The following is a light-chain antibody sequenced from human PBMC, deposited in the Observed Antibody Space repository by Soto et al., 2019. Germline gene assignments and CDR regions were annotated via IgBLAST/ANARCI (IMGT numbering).Light chain of an antibody. J-gene: IGKJ4*01. Sequence: EIVLTQSPATLSLSPGERATLSCRASQSVRSYLAWYQHKLGQAPRLLIYDTSNRATGIPSSFIGSGSGTNFNRTIICLVPEGCAVYDCQQRFSWPLAFCCGTMVVIK. CDR3: QQRFSWPLA. CDR1: QSVRSY. V-gene: IGKV3-11*01. CDR2: DTS.